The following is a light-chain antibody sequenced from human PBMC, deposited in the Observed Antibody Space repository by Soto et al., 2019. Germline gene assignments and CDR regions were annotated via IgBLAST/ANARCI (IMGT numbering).Light chain of an antibody. CDR2: YDR. Sequence: SYELTQSPSVSVAPGKTARITCGESDIGRKSVHWYQHKPGQAPVLVIYYDRHRPSEIPEGVSGYNAGNTATLTISRVEAGDEADYYCQVWDSGSDHVVFGGGTTLTVL. CDR1: DIGRKS. V-gene: IGLV3-21*04. J-gene: IGLJ2*01. CDR3: QVWDSGSDHVV.